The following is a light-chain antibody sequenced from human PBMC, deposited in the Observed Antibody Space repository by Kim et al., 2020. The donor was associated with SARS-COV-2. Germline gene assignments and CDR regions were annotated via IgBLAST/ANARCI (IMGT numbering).Light chain of an antibody. CDR1: QSINNL. V-gene: IGKV1-5*03. CDR3: QQYKTYPWT. CDR2: KAS. J-gene: IGKJ1*01. Sequence: ASVGDRVTITCRASQSINNLLAWFQQKPGKAPKLLIHKASTLLSAVPSRFSCSGSATEFTLTISSLQPDDFGTYYCQQYKTYPWTFGPGTKVDIK.